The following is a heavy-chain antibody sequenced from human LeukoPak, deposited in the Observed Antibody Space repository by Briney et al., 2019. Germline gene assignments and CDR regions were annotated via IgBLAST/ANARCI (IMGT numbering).Heavy chain of an antibody. J-gene: IGHJ3*02. CDR1: GFPFNSYV. Sequence: GGPLRLSCAASGFPFNSYVMTWVRQAPGKGLEWVSVISGSGGLTYPADSVKGRFTVSRDNSNNTLYLQINSLRAEDTAVYSCAKGYYDYIWGSYRSDAFDIWGQGTMVTVSS. D-gene: IGHD3-16*02. CDR3: AKGYYDYIWGSYRSDAFDI. V-gene: IGHV3-23*01. CDR2: ISGSGGLT.